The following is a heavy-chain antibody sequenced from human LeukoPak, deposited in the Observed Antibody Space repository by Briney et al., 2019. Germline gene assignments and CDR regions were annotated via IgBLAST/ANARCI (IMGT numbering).Heavy chain of an antibody. CDR3: ASGYGYDSTPFDF. CDR1: GFTFSSYT. D-gene: IGHD3-22*01. J-gene: IGHJ4*02. V-gene: IGHV3-21*04. CDR2: ISSSSSYI. Sequence: GGSLRLSCAASGFTFSSYTMSWVRQGPGKGREWVSSISSSSSYIFYADSVKGRFTISRDNAKNSLYLQMNSLRAADTAVYYCASGYGYDSTPFDFWGQGTLVTVSS.